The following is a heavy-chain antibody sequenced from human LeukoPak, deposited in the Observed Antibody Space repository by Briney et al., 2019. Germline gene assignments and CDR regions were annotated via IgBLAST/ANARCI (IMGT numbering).Heavy chain of an antibody. CDR2: ISSSSSNI. CDR3: ARADLGSRTYYDS. D-gene: IGHD2-2*01. J-gene: IGHJ4*02. V-gene: IGHV3-21*01. Sequence: GGSLRLSCAASGFTFSSYSMTWVRQAPGKGLEWVSSISSSSSNIYYEDSVKGRFTISRDNAKNSLYLQTNSLKAEETAVYYCARADLGSRTYYDSWGQGTLVSVSS. CDR1: GFTFSSYS.